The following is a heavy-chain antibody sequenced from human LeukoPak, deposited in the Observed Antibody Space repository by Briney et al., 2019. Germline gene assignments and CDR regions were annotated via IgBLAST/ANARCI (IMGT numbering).Heavy chain of an antibody. Sequence: ASVKVSCKVSGYTLTELSMHWVRQAPGKGLEWMGGFDPEDGETIYAQEFQGRVTMTEDTSTDTAYMELSSLRSEDTAVYYCATVRYYDSSLRTYYFDYWGQGTLVTVSS. J-gene: IGHJ4*02. D-gene: IGHD3-22*01. CDR2: FDPEDGET. CDR3: ATVRYYDSSLRTYYFDY. V-gene: IGHV1-24*01. CDR1: GYTLTELS.